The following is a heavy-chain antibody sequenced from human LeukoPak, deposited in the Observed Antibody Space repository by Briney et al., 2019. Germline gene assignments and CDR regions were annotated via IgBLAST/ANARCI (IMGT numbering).Heavy chain of an antibody. D-gene: IGHD5-12*01. CDR3: ARVVYSGYDFRGAMDV. J-gene: IGHJ6*03. CDR1: GGSISSYY. CDR2: IYYTGST. Sequence: PSETLSLTCTISGGSISSYYWSWIRQPPGKGLEWIGYIYYTGSTNHNPSLKSRVTISVDTSKNQFSLKLSSVTAADTAVYYCARVVYSGYDFRGAMDVWGKGTTVTISS. V-gene: IGHV4-59*01.